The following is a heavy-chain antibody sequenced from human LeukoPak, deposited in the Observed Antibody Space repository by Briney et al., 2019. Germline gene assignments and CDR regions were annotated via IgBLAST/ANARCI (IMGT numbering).Heavy chain of an antibody. D-gene: IGHD6-13*01. CDR1: GFTFSSYW. J-gene: IGHJ4*02. CDR2: IKPDGSEK. CDR3: ARDKAHLAAAGFIDY. Sequence: SGGSLRLSCAASGFTFSSYWMSWVRQAPGKGLEWVANIKPDGSEKYYVDPVKGRFTISRDNAKNSLYLQMNSLRAEDTAVYYCARDKAHLAAAGFIDYWGQGTLVTVSS. V-gene: IGHV3-7*01.